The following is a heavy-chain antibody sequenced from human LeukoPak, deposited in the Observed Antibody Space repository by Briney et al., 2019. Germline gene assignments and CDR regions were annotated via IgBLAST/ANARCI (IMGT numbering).Heavy chain of an antibody. Sequence: SETLSLTCTVSGGSISSSSYHWGWIRQPPGKGLEWIGSIYYSGSTYYNPSLKSRVTISVDTSKNQFSLKLSSVTAADTAVYYCARHQLLGDYSDYWGQGTLVTVSS. D-gene: IGHD1-7*01. CDR1: GGSISSSSYH. CDR2: IYYSGST. V-gene: IGHV4-39*01. CDR3: ARHQLLGDYSDY. J-gene: IGHJ4*02.